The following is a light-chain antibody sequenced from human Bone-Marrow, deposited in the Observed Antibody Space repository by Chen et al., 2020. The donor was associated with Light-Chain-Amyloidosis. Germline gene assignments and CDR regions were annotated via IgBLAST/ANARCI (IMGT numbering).Light chain of an antibody. CDR2: EVT. J-gene: IGLJ1*01. V-gene: IGLV2-14*01. CDR1: SSDVGGDNH. Sequence: QSALTQPASVSGYPGQSITISCTGTSSDVGGDNHVSWYQQHPDKAPKLMIYEVTNRPSWVPDRFSASKSDNSASLTISGLLTEDEAYYFCSSYTITNTLVFGSGTRVTVL. CDR3: SSYTITNTLV.